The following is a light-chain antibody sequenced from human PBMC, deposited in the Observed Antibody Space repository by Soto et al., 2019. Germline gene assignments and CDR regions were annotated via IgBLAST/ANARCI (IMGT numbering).Light chain of an antibody. J-gene: IGKJ1*01. V-gene: IGKV1-5*03. CDR3: QQYNTYRA. CDR2: KAS. Sequence: DIQMTQSPSTLSASVGDRVTITFRASQSISSWLAWHQLKPGKAPKLLISKASSLESGVPSRFSGSGSGTEFTLTISSLQPDDFATYYCQQYNTYRAFGQGTKVDIK. CDR1: QSISSW.